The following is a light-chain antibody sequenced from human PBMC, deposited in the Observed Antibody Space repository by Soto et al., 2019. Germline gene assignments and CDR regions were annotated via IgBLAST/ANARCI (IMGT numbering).Light chain of an antibody. J-gene: IGKJ4*01. CDR3: QQFNKWPHT. CDR2: GAS. Sequence: EIVMTQSPGTLSVSPGERAALSCRASQSVSSNLAWYQQKPGQAPRLLIYGASTRATGIPARFSGSGSGTEFTLSISSLQSEDLAVYYCQQFNKWPHTFGGGTRVEIK. V-gene: IGKV3-15*01. CDR1: QSVSSN.